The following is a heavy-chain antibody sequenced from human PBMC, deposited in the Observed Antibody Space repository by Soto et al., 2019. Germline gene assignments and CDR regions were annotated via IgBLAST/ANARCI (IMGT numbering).Heavy chain of an antibody. D-gene: IGHD1-26*01. CDR2: IIPIVGTA. Sequence: QVQLVQSGDEVKKPGSSVKVSCKTSGGTFSTYSIVWVRQAPGVGLEWMGGIIPIVGTANYAQKFQDRVTITADKSTTTAFMELSSLKSEDTAMYYWARSSGNNYGVGPNCYLDFWGQGSLVTVSS. CDR1: GGTFSTYS. CDR3: ARSSGNNYGVGPNCYLDF. V-gene: IGHV1-69*06. J-gene: IGHJ4*02.